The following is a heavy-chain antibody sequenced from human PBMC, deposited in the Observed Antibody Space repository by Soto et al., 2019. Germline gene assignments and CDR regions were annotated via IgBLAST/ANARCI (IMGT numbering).Heavy chain of an antibody. CDR3: ARLGSLGSSGDYYGMDV. Sequence: PGGSLRVSCAASGFTVSSNYMSWVRQAPGKGLEWVSVIYSGGSTYYADSVKGRFTISKDNSKNTLYLQMNSLRAEDTAVYFCARLGSLGSSGDYYGMDVWGQGTTVTVSS. CDR2: IYSGGST. CDR1: GFTVSSNY. D-gene: IGHD1-26*01. J-gene: IGHJ6*02. V-gene: IGHV3-53*01.